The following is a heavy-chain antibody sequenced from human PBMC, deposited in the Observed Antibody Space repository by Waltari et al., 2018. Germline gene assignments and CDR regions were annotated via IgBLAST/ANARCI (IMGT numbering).Heavy chain of an antibody. CDR1: GGSFSGYY. J-gene: IGHJ3*02. CDR3: AVLGANSDSFYI. CDR2: INHSGST. D-gene: IGHD1-26*01. V-gene: IGHV4-34*01. Sequence: QVQLQQWGAGLLKPSETLSLTCAVYGGSFSGYYWSWIRQPPGKGLEWIGEINHSGSTNYHPSLNSPVTLSVDTAKKQVSLKVGFVTAADTAVHYCAVLGANSDSFYIWGQGTMVTVSS.